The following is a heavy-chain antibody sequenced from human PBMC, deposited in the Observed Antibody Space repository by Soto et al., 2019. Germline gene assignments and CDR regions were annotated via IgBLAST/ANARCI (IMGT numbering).Heavy chain of an antibody. CDR2: IDWDDDK. V-gene: IGHV2-5*08. D-gene: IGHD6-19*01. J-gene: IGHJ6*02. Sequence: SGPTLVNPTQTLTLTCTFSGFSLSTSGMCVSWIRQPPGKALEWLARIDWDDDKRYSPSLKSRLTITKDTSKNQVVLTMTNMDPVDTATYYCAHSWGSRGWYEWDYYYGMDVWGQGTTVTVAS. CDR1: GFSLSTSGMC. CDR3: AHSWGSRGWYEWDYYYGMDV.